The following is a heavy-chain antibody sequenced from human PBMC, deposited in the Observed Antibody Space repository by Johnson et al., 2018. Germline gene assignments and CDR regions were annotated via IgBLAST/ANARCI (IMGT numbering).Heavy chain of an antibody. D-gene: IGHD2-15*01. CDR1: GFTFSSYA. Sequence: VQLVESGGGLVQPGRSLRLSCAASGFTFSSYAMSWVRQAPGKGLAWVSAISGSGGSPYYADSVKGRFTISRDNSKNTLYLQMNSLRAEDTAVYYCANVVAATRLDALDIWGQGTMVTVSS. CDR2: ISGSGGSP. V-gene: IGHV3-23*04. CDR3: ANVVAATRLDALDI. J-gene: IGHJ3*02.